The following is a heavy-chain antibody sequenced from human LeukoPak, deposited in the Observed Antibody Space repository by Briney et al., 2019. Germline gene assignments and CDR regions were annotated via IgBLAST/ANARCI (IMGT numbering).Heavy chain of an antibody. V-gene: IGHV4-59*01. CDR1: GVSMTNLY. Sequence: ETLSLSCSVSGVSMTNLYWTWIRQPPGKGLEWMGDIYDSGSTRYHTSLESRVTTSVDTSKTQYSLMQSSVTATDTAVYYGARGRSSSFSYGDVWGQGTTVTVSS. J-gene: IGHJ6*02. D-gene: IGHD6-13*01. CDR3: ARGRSSSFSYGDV. CDR2: IYDSGST.